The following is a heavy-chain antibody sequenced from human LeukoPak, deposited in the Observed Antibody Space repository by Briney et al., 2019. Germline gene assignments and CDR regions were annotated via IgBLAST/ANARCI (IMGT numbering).Heavy chain of an antibody. CDR3: ARGQPADIVVVPAAQRGWFDP. V-gene: IGHV4-61*02. D-gene: IGHD2-2*01. CDR1: GGSISSGSYY. J-gene: IGHJ5*02. CDR2: IYTSGST. Sequence: SETLSLTCTVSGGSISSGSYYWSCIRRPAGKGLECIGRIYTSGSTNYNPPLKSRVTISVDTSKNQFSLKLSSVTAADTAVYYCARGQPADIVVVPAAQRGWFDPWGQGTLVTVSS.